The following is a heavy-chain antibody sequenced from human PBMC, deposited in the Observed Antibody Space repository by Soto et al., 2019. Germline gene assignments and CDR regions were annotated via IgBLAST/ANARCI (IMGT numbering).Heavy chain of an antibody. CDR2: IRSKAYGGTT. D-gene: IGHD3-3*01. J-gene: IGHJ4*02. V-gene: IGHV3-49*03. Sequence: EVQLVESGGGLVQPGRSLRLSCTASGFTFGDYAMSWFRQAPGKGLEWVGFIRSKAYGGTTEYAASVKGRFTISRDDSKSIAYLQMNSLKTEDTAVYYCTPAPWGYDGPFFDYWGQGTLVTVSS. CDR3: TPAPWGYDGPFFDY. CDR1: GFTFGDYA.